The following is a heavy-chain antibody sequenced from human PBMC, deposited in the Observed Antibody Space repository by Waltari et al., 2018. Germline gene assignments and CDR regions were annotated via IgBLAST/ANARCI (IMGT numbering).Heavy chain of an antibody. V-gene: IGHV1-24*01. Sequence: QVQLVQSGAEVKKPGASVKVSCKVSGYSLTELSMHWVRQAPGKGLGWMGGFDPEDVEIIYAQNFQGRVTMTEATPADTAYMELSGLKSEDAAVYYCAAVIGAQLLLTDLYFAYWGQGTLVTVSS. CDR1: GYSLTELS. CDR3: AAVIGAQLLLTDLYFAY. CDR2: FDPEDVEI. D-gene: IGHD2-2*01. J-gene: IGHJ4*02.